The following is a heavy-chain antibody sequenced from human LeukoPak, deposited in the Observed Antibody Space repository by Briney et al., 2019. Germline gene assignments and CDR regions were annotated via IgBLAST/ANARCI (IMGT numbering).Heavy chain of an antibody. J-gene: IGHJ3*02. V-gene: IGHV3-23*01. CDR3: AKGYYGSGRYPSGAFDI. Sequence: SGGSLRLSCAASGFTFSSYAMSWVRQAPGKGLEWVSAISGSGGSTYYADSVKGRFTISRDNSKNTLYLQMNSLRAEDTAVYYCAKGYYGSGRYPSGAFDIWGQGTMVTVSS. D-gene: IGHD3-10*01. CDR2: ISGSGGST. CDR1: GFTFSSYA.